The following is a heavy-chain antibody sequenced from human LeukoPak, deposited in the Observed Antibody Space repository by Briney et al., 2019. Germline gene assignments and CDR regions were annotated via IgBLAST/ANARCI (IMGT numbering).Heavy chain of an antibody. D-gene: IGHD3-3*01. V-gene: IGHV3-48*04. J-gene: IGHJ3*02. CDR3: ARGSRFGVVGRDAFDI. CDR1: GFTFSSYS. Sequence: GGSLRLSCAASGFTFSSYSINWVRQAPGKGLEWVSYISSSSSTIYYADSVKGRFTISRDNAKNSLYLQVNSLRAEDTAVYYCARGSRFGVVGRDAFDIWGQGTVVTVSS. CDR2: ISSSSSTI.